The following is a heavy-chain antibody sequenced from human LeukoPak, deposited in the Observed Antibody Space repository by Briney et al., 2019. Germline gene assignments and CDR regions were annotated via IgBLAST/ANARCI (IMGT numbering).Heavy chain of an antibody. V-gene: IGHV1-69*06. CDR3: AKRDNVYYYYGMDV. Sequence: SVKVSCKLSGGTFSTYAISWVRQAAGQGLEWMGGIIPIFATANHTQTFPGRVTITADKSTRKAYMELGRLRSEDTAVYYCAKRDNVYYYYGMDVWGKGTTVTVSS. CDR2: IIPIFATA. J-gene: IGHJ6*04. D-gene: IGHD1-14*01. CDR1: GGTFSTYA.